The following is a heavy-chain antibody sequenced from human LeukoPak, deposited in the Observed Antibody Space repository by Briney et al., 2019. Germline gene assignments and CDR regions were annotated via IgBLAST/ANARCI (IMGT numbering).Heavy chain of an antibody. D-gene: IGHD4-17*01. CDR2: ISSSSSYI. Sequence: PGGSLRLSCAASGFTFSSYAMNWVRQAPGKGLEWVSSISSSSSYIYYADSVKGRFTISRDNSLYLQMNSLRAEDTAVYYCARGGSYGDYSRVWGQGTTVTVSS. CDR3: ARGGSYGDYSRV. CDR1: GFTFSSYA. J-gene: IGHJ6*02. V-gene: IGHV3-21*01.